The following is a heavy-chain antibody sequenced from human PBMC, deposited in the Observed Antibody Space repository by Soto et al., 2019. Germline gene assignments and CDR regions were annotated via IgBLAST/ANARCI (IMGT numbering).Heavy chain of an antibody. CDR3: ARRYCTNGVCSDDYYYGMDV. D-gene: IGHD2-8*01. CDR2: IIPIFGTA. V-gene: IGHV1-69*05. J-gene: IGHJ6*02. CDR1: GGTFSSYA. Sequence: QVQLVQSGAEVKKPGSSVKVSCKASGGTFSSYAISWVRQAPGQGLEWMGGIIPIFGTANYAQKFQGRVTITPDESTSTAYMELSSLRSEDTAVYYCARRYCTNGVCSDDYYYGMDVWGQGTTVTVSS.